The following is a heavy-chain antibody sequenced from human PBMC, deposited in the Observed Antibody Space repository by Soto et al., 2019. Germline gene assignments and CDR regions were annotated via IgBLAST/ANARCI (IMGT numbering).Heavy chain of an antibody. Sequence: KTSETLSLTCTVSGGSVTTSRYYWSWIRQPPGKGLEWIGNIYYSGSTYCNPSLKSRVTISVHTSKIQFSLKLSSVTATDTAVYYCARRSYGSGWFDPWGQGTLVTVSS. J-gene: IGHJ5*02. CDR2: IYYSGST. CDR3: ARRSYGSGWFDP. CDR1: GGSVTTSRYY. D-gene: IGHD6-19*01. V-gene: IGHV4-39*01.